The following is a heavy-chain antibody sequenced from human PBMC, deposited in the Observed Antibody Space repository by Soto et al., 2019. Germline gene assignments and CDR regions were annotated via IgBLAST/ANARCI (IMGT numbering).Heavy chain of an antibody. V-gene: IGHV3-23*01. D-gene: IGHD2-2*02. J-gene: IGHJ4*02. CDR3: AKDSPSYTTSPFYFDA. Sequence: GGSLRLSCAAFGFDFNKYAMTWVRQAPGKGLQWVSSITSNGDSTYYADSVKGRFTTSRDNSKNTLYLQMNSLRADDTAVFYCAKDSPSYTTSPFYFDAWGQGTLVTVSS. CDR1: GFDFNKYA. CDR2: ITSNGDST.